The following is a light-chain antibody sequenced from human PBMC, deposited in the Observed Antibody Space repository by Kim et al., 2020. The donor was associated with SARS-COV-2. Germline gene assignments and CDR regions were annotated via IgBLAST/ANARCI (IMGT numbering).Light chain of an antibody. CDR1: QGVDTGY. J-gene: IGKJ1*01. V-gene: IGKV3-20*01. Sequence: SPGERATPPSRASQGVDTGYLAWYQHKPGQAPRLLMYGASSRATGIPDRFSGSGSGTDFTLTISRREPEDFAVYYCQQYAGSPRTFGQGTKVDIK. CDR2: GAS. CDR3: QQYAGSPRT.